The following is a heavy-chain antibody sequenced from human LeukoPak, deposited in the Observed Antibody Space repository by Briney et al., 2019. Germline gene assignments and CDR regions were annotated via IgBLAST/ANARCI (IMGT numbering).Heavy chain of an antibody. J-gene: IGHJ4*02. Sequence: GGSLRLSCAASGFTFSSYSMNWVRQAPGKGLEWVSYISSSSSTIYYADSVKGRFTISRDNAKNSLYLQMNSLRAEDTAVYYCAKGKIMGATSYFDYWGQGTLVTVSS. D-gene: IGHD1-26*01. CDR3: AKGKIMGATSYFDY. V-gene: IGHV3-48*01. CDR1: GFTFSSYS. CDR2: ISSSSSTI.